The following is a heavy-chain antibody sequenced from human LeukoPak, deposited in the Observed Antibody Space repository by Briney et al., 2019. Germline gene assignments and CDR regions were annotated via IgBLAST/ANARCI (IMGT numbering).Heavy chain of an antibody. CDR1: SGSISSSTYY. V-gene: IGHV3-23*01. CDR3: AKSRGYSAYDFPDY. D-gene: IGHD5-12*01. Sequence: ETLSLTCTVSSGSISSSTYYWGWIRRPPGKGLEWVSGISGSAGSTYYADSVKGRFSISRDNSKNTLYLQMNSLRVEDTAVYYCAKSRGYSAYDFPDYWGQGTLVTVSS. J-gene: IGHJ4*02. CDR2: ISGSAGST.